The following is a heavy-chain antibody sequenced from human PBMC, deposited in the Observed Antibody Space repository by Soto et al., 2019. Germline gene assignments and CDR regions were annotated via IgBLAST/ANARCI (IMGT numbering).Heavy chain of an antibody. V-gene: IGHV4-59*01. Sequence: SETLSLTCTVSGGSISNYYWSWIRQPPGKGLEWIGYIYYSGNTNYNPSLKSRVTISVDTSKKQFSLKVSAVTAADTAVYYCARQSTAWPNFDSWGQGTLVTVSS. CDR3: ARQSTAWPNFDS. J-gene: IGHJ4*02. CDR1: GGSISNYY. CDR2: IYYSGNT. D-gene: IGHD2-21*02.